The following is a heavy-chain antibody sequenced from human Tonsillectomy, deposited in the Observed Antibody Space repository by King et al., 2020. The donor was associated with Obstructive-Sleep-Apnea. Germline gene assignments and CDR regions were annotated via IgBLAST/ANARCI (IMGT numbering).Heavy chain of an antibody. D-gene: IGHD3-22*01. CDR2: IYYSGST. Sequence: VQLQESGPRLVKPSETLSLTCTVSDGSISSYYWNWIRQPPGKGLEWIGYIYYSGSTNYNPSLMSRVTISVDTSKNQLSLKLTSVTAADTAVYYCARGRDLYYDSSGIDYWGQGTLVTVSS. J-gene: IGHJ4*02. CDR1: DGSISSYY. V-gene: IGHV4-59*01. CDR3: ARGRDLYYDSSGIDY.